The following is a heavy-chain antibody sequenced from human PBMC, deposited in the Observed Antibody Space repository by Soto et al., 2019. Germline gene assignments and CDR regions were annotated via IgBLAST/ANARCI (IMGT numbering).Heavy chain of an antibody. V-gene: IGHV3-21*01. CDR3: ARESEDLTSNFDY. J-gene: IGHJ4*02. Sequence: PGGSLRLSCAASGFTVRRYSMNWVRQAPGKGLEWVSSISSTTNYIYYADSMKGRFTVSRDNAKNSVYLDMNSLSAEDTAVYYCARESEDLTSNFDYWGQGTLVTVSS. CDR2: ISSTTNYI. CDR1: GFTVRRYS.